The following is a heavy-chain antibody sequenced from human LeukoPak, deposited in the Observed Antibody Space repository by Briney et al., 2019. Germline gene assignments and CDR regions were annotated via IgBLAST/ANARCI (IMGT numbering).Heavy chain of an antibody. Sequence: PGGSLRLSCAASGFIFSGNSMHWVRQPPAKGLEWVAVISYDGSNKYYADSVRGRFTISRDTSKNTLYLQMNSLRAEDTALYYCAKQNNFDTSGLDYWGQGTLVTVSS. D-gene: IGHD3-22*01. CDR2: ISYDGSNK. CDR3: AKQNNFDTSGLDY. V-gene: IGHV3-30*04. CDR1: GFIFSGNS. J-gene: IGHJ4*02.